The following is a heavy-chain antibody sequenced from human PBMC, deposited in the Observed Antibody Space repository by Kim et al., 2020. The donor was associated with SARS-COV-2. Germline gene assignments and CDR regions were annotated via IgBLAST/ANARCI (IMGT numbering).Heavy chain of an antibody. CDR2: IYYSGST. D-gene: IGHD3-10*01. J-gene: IGHJ4*02. V-gene: IGHV4-59*08. Sequence: SETLSLTCTVSGGSISSYYWSWIRQPPGKGLEWIGYIYYSGSTNYNPSLKSRVTISVDTSKNQFSLKLSSVTAADTAVYYCARAPMVRGVIIHFDYWGQG. CDR1: GGSISSYY. CDR3: ARAPMVRGVIIHFDY.